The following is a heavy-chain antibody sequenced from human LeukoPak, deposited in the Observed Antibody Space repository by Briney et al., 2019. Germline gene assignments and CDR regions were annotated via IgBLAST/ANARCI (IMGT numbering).Heavy chain of an antibody. D-gene: IGHD6-13*01. Sequence: PGGSLRLSCAASGLTFSSYGMSWVRQAPGKGLEWVSTISGTGANTYYADSVKGRFTISRDNFKSTLYLQMNSLRVEDAAVYYCAKRRYDTSSLDWFDPWGQGTLVTVSS. CDR2: ISGTGANT. J-gene: IGHJ5*02. CDR3: AKRRYDTSSLDWFDP. CDR1: GLTFSSYG. V-gene: IGHV3-23*01.